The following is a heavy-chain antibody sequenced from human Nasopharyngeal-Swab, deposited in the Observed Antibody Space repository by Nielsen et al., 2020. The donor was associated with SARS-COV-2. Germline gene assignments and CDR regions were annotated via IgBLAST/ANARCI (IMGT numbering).Heavy chain of an antibody. CDR3: ARLRREVVGIYYYYYMDV. Sequence: GGSLRLSCKGSGYSFTSYWISWVRQMPGKGLEWMGRIDPSDSYTNYSPSFQGHVTISADKSISTAYLQWSSLKASGTAMYYCARLRREVVGIYYYYYMDVWGKGTTVTVSS. V-gene: IGHV5-10-1*01. CDR2: IDPSDSYT. D-gene: IGHD2-15*01. J-gene: IGHJ6*03. CDR1: GYSFTSYW.